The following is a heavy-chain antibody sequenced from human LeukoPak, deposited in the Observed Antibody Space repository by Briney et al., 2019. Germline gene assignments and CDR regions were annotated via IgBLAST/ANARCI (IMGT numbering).Heavy chain of an antibody. CDR2: INPNSGGT. V-gene: IGHV1-2*02. CDR1: GYTFTGYY. J-gene: IGHJ3*02. Sequence: ASVKVSCKASGYTFTGYYMHWVRQAPGQGLEWMGWINPNSGGTNYAQKFQGRVTMTRDTSISTAYMELSRLRSDDTAVYYCARAGGIAAAGRAFDIWGQGTMVTVSS. CDR3: ARAGGIAAAGRAFDI. D-gene: IGHD6-13*01.